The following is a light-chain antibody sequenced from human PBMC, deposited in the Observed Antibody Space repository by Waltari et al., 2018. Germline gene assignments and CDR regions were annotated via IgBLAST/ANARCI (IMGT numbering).Light chain of an antibody. CDR2: GAS. Sequence: EIVMTQSPATLSFSPGERATISCRASQSVNSNLVWYQQKPGQAPRLLIYGASSRATGIPDRFSGSGSGTEFTLTISSLEPEDVAIYYCQQNSNWPLTFGGGAKVEIK. V-gene: IGKV3D-15*01. CDR1: QSVNSN. J-gene: IGKJ4*01. CDR3: QQNSNWPLT.